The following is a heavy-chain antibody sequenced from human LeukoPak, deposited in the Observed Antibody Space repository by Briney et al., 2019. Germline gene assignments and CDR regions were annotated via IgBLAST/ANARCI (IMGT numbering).Heavy chain of an antibody. J-gene: IGHJ4*02. D-gene: IGHD2-21*02. CDR3: ARDGGLGDVVVTAILGY. CDR1: GYTFTSYG. V-gene: IGHV1-18*01. Sequence: ASVKVSCKASGYTFTSYGISWVRQAPGQGLEWMGWISAYNGNTNYAQKLQGRVTMTTDTSTGTAYMELRSLRSDDTAVYYCARDGGLGDVVVTAILGYWGQGTLVTVSS. CDR2: ISAYNGNT.